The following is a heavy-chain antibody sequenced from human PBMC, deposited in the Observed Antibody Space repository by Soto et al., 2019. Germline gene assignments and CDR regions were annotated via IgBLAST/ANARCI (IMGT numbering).Heavy chain of an antibody. J-gene: IGHJ6*02. CDR3: ATDGAAGAAMGV. V-gene: IGHV3-21*01. CDR1: GFTFSNYG. Sequence: ESGGGLVKPGGSLRLSCAASGFTFSNYGMNWARQSPGKGLEWVSSISGGGEYVGYADSLKGRLTISRDNAKKSLYLQLNSLTADDTAVYYCATDGAAGAAMGVWGQGTTVTVSS. CDR2: ISGGGEYV. D-gene: IGHD6-13*01.